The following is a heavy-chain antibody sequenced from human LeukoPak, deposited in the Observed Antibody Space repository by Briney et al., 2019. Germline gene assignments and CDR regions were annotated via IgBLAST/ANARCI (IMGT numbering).Heavy chain of an antibody. D-gene: IGHD3-10*01. Sequence: SETLSLTCAVYGGSFSGYYWSWLRQPPGKGLEWIGHIYYSGSTNYNPSLRSRLTISFDTSTSQFSLRLSSVTAADTAVYYCARHKPTGSYPLELWGQGTLVTVSS. V-gene: IGHV4-59*08. CDR3: ARHKPTGSYPLEL. J-gene: IGHJ4*02. CDR2: IYYSGST. CDR1: GGSFSGYY.